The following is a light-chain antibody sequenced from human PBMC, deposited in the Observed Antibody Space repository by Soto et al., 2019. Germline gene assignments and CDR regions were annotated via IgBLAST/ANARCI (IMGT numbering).Light chain of an antibody. V-gene: IGKV3-20*01. J-gene: IGKJ3*01. CDR3: QQYSRSPFT. CDR1: QSVSSSH. Sequence: IVLTQSPGTLSLSPGERATLSCRASQSVSSSHLAWYQQQPGQAPRLVIYGASSRATGIPDTFSGSGSVTDFTLTISSLEPEDCAVYYCQQYSRSPFTFGPRTKVDIK. CDR2: GAS.